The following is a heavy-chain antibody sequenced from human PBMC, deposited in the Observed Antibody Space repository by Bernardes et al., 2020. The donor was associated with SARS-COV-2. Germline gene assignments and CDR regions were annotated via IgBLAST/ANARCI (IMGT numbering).Heavy chain of an antibody. CDR1: GGSISSSSYY. D-gene: IGHD2-2*01. CDR3: ARDKLGYCSSTSCFAFDI. V-gene: IGHV4-39*07. CDR2: IYYSGST. Sequence: SETLSLTCTVSGGSISSSSYYWGWIRQPPGKGLEWIGSIYYSGSTYYNPSLKSRVTISVDTSKNQFSLKLSSVTAADTAVYYCARDKLGYCSSTSCFAFDIWGQGTMVTVSS. J-gene: IGHJ3*02.